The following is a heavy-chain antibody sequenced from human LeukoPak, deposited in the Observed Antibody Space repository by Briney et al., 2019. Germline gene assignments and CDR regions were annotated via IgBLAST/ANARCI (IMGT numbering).Heavy chain of an antibody. CDR3: ARYHTNGWFDY. Sequence: MSSETLSLTCTVSGGSISTYYWTWIRQPPGKGLEWIGYIYYRGSTNYNPSLKSRVTISVDTSKNQFSLRLSSVTAADTAVYYCARYHTNGWFDYWGQGTLVTVSS. CDR2: IYYRGST. CDR1: GGSISTYY. J-gene: IGHJ4*02. D-gene: IGHD6-19*01. V-gene: IGHV4-59*01.